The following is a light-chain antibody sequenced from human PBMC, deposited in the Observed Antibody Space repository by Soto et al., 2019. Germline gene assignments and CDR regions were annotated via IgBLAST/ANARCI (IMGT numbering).Light chain of an antibody. Sequence: QLVLTQSSSASASLGSSVKLTCTLNSGHSSYIIAWHQQQPGKAPRYLMNLEGRGSYNRGSGVPDRFSGSSSGADRYLTISILQFEDEADYYCETWVSNINWVFGGGTKVTVL. CDR2: LEGRGSY. V-gene: IGLV4-60*02. CDR3: ETWVSNINWV. J-gene: IGLJ3*02. CDR1: SGHSSYI.